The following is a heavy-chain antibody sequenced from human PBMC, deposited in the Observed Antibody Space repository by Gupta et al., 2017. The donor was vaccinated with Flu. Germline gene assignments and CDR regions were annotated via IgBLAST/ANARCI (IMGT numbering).Heavy chain of an antibody. J-gene: IGHJ4*02. V-gene: IGHV4-39*01. CDR2: IYYSGPT. CDR3: AGGVGYAAFDF. CDR1: GGSITTDNYY. D-gene: IGHD2-2*01. Sequence: QLQLQGSGPGLVKPAGTLSLSCTVSGGSITTDNYYWALVRPAPGKGLEWIGTIYYSGPTYYNPSLRSRATMSLDTSRSQFSLKVWSVTAADTAVYYCAGGVGYAAFDFWGQGSLVSVSS.